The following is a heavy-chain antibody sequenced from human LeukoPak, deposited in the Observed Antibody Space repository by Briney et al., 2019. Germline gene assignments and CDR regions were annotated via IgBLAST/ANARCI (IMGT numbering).Heavy chain of an antibody. D-gene: IGHD1-1*01. CDR2: INHSGST. J-gene: IGHJ6*04. V-gene: IGHV4-34*01. CDR3: ARGLKTGTTGYYGMDV. Sequence: PSETLSLTCAVYGGSFSGYYWSWIRQPPGKGLEWIGEINHSGSTNHNPSLKSRVTISVDTSKNQFSLKLSSVTAADTAVYYCARGLKTGTTGYYGMDVWGKGTTVTVSS. CDR1: GGSFSGYY.